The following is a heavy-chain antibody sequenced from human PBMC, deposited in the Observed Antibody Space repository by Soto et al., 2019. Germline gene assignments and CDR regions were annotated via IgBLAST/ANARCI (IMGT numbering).Heavy chain of an antibody. D-gene: IGHD1-26*01. CDR3: AKDSVGGG. V-gene: IGHV3-23*01. J-gene: IGHJ4*02. Sequence: PXXSLRLSFAASGFTFSSYAMRWVRQAPGKGLEWVSAISGSGGSTYYADSVKGRFTISRDNSKNTLYLKMNSLRAEDTAVYYCAKDSVGGGWGQGTLVTVSS. CDR1: GFTFSSYA. CDR2: ISGSGGST.